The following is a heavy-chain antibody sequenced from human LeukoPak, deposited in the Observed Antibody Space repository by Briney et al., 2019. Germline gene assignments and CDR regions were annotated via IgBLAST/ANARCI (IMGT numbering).Heavy chain of an antibody. J-gene: IGHJ4*02. Sequence: GGSLRLSCAASGFTFSSYWMNWVRQAPGKGLVWVSRIASDGSSTTYADSVKGRFSISRDNAKNTLYLQMNSLRVEDTAVYYCARGRPHGNDYWGQGTLVTVPS. CDR1: GFTFSSYW. D-gene: IGHD4-23*01. CDR3: ARGRPHGNDY. V-gene: IGHV3-74*01. CDR2: IASDGSST.